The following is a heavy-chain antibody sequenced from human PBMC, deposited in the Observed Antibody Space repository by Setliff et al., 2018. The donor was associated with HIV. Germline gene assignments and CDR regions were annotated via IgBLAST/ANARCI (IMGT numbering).Heavy chain of an antibody. CDR2: VSGRGDGI. D-gene: IGHD1-26*01. Sequence: GGSLRLSCAGSGFTFSSYSLNWVRQAPGKGLEWVSYVSGRGDGIYYAASVKGRFTISRDNAKNSLYLQMNSLIAEDTAVYYCARDFRDYVGKFDYWGQGTLVTVSS. CDR3: ARDFRDYVGKFDY. J-gene: IGHJ4*02. V-gene: IGHV3-48*01. CDR1: GFTFSSYS.